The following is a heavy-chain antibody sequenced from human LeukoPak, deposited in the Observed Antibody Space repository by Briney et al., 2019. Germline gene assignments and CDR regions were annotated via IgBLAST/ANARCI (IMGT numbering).Heavy chain of an antibody. J-gene: IGHJ6*02. CDR2: WNLNGGNT. CDR1: GYTFTSYD. CDR3: ARGPPIQLWPRYYYYYYGMDV. Sequence: ASVKVSCKASGYTFTSYDINWVRQATGQGLRGLGGWNLNGGNTGYAKKFQGRGTMTRDTSISTAYMELSSLKSEDTAVYYCARGPPIQLWPRYYYYYYGMDVWGQGTTVTVSS. D-gene: IGHD5-18*01. V-gene: IGHV1-8*01.